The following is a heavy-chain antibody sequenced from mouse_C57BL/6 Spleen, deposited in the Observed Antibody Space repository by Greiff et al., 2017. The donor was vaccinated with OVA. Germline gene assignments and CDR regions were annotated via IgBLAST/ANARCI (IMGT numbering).Heavy chain of an antibody. CDR2: INYDGSST. V-gene: IGHV5-16*01. J-gene: IGHJ4*01. CDR1: GFTFSDYY. D-gene: IGHD2-1*01. CDR3: ARHGYYGNPYYAMDY. Sequence: EVKLVESEGGLVQPGSSMKLSCTASGFTFSDYYMAWVRQVPEKGLEWVANINYDGSSTYYLDSLKSRFIISRDNAKNILYLQMSSLKSEDTATYYCARHGYYGNPYYAMDYWGQGTSVTVSS.